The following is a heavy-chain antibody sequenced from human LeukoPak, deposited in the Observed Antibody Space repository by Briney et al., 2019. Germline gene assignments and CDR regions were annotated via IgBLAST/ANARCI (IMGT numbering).Heavy chain of an antibody. V-gene: IGHV1-69*04. CDR3: ARPRNYGPYFDY. J-gene: IGHJ4*02. CDR1: GGTFSSYA. Sequence: GASVKVSCKASGGTFSSYAISWVRQAPGQGLEWMGRIIPILGIANYAQKFQGRVTITADKSTSTAYMELSSLGSEDTAVYYCARPRNYGPYFDYWGQGTLVTVSS. CDR2: IIPILGIA. D-gene: IGHD3-10*01.